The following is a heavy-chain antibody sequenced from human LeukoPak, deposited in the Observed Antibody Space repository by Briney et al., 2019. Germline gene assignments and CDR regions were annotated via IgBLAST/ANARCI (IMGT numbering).Heavy chain of an antibody. D-gene: IGHD3-10*01. CDR3: VRESNYYGSGSYYKVGDFDY. J-gene: IGHJ4*02. V-gene: IGHV3-20*04. CDR2: INWNGGST. CDR1: GFTFDDYG. Sequence: GGSLRLSCAASGFTFDDYGMSWVRQAPGKGLEWVSGINWNGGSTGYADSVKGRFTISRDNAKNSLYLQMNSLRAEDTALYYCVRESNYYGSGSYYKVGDFDYWGQGTLVTVSS.